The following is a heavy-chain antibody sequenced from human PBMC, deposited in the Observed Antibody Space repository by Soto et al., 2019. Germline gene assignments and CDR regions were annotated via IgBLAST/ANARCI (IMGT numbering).Heavy chain of an antibody. CDR1: GGSISSVNHY. V-gene: IGHV4-31*02. Sequence: QVQLEQSGPGLVKPSQTLSLTCKISGGSISSVNHYWSWIRQSPREGLEWIGYIFDSGTTHYNPSLKSRVTISGDTSQSQFSLTIHSVTVADTAVYYCASEVAWIGGFDFWGQGTLVTVSS. CDR3: ASEVAWIGGFDF. J-gene: IGHJ4*02. D-gene: IGHD2-15*01. CDR2: IFDSGTT.